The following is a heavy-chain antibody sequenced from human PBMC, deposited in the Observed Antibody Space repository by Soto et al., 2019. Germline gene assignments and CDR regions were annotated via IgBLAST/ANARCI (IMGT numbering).Heavy chain of an antibody. CDR3: ARDRADYYGSGSYFPADY. J-gene: IGHJ4*02. CDR1: GFTFSSYS. V-gene: IGHV3-48*01. CDR2: ISSSSSTI. Sequence: GGSLRLSCAASGFTFSSYSMNWVRQAPGKGLEWVSYISSSSSTIYYADSVKGRFTISRDNAKNSLYLQMNSLRAEDTAVYYCARDRADYYGSGSYFPADYWGQGTLVTVSS. D-gene: IGHD3-10*01.